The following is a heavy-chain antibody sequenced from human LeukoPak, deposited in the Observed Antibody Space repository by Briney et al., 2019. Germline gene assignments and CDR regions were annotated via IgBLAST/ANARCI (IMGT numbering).Heavy chain of an antibody. D-gene: IGHD1-26*01. CDR1: GGSISSYY. J-gene: IGHJ5*02. CDR3: ARHEGSTGGYNWFDP. CDR2: IYYSGST. Sequence: SETLSLTCTVSGGSISSYYWSWIRQPPGKGLEWIGYIYYSGSTNYNPSLKSRVTILVDTSKNQFSLKLNSVTAADTAVYYCARHEGSTGGYNWFDPWGQGTLVTVSS. V-gene: IGHV4-59*08.